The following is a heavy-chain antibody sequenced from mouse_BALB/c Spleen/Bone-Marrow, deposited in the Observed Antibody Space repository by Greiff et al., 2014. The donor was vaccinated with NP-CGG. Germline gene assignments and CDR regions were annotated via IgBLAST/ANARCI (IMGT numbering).Heavy chain of an antibody. V-gene: IGHV1-80*01. Sequence: QVHVKQSGAELVRPGSSVKISCKASGYAFSSYWMNWVKQRPGQGLEWIGQIYPGDGDINYNGKFKGKATLTADKSSSTAYMQLCSLTSEDSAVYFCARSQSGYWYFNVWGAGTTVTVSS. CDR1: GYAFSSYW. CDR2: IYPGDGDI. CDR3: ARSQSGYWYFNV. J-gene: IGHJ1*01.